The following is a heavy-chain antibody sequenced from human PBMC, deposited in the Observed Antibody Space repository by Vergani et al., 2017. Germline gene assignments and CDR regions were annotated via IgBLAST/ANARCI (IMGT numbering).Heavy chain of an antibody. CDR3: ARGPARGWSYYFDY. D-gene: IGHD6-19*01. Sequence: VQLQQWGAGLLRPSETLSLPCAVYGGSFSGYYWSWIRQPPGKGLDWIGEINRSGSTNYNPSLKSRVTISVETSNNQFSLKLSSVTAADTAVYYCARGPARGWSYYFDYWGQGTLVTVSS. CDR2: INRSGST. J-gene: IGHJ4*02. V-gene: IGHV4-34*01. CDR1: GGSFSGYY.